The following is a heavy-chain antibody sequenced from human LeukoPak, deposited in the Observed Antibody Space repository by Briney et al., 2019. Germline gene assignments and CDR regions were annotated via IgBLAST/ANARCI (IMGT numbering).Heavy chain of an antibody. V-gene: IGHV3-30*01. CDR3: AREPYYYGSGSYFDY. J-gene: IGHJ4*02. Sequence: PGRSLRLSCAASAFTFSSYAMQWVRQAPGKGLEWVAVISYDGSNKYYADSVKGRFTISRDNSKHTLYLQMNSLRAEDTAVYYCAREPYYYGSGSYFDYWGQGTLVTVSS. D-gene: IGHD3-10*01. CDR1: AFTFSSYA. CDR2: ISYDGSNK.